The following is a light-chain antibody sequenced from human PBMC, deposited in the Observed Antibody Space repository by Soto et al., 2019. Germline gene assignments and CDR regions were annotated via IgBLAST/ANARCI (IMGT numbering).Light chain of an antibody. Sequence: DIQMTQSPPSLSASVGDRVNITCRASQTISTYLHGYQQKPGKVPNLLIYGVSTLQSGAPSRFGGSGSGTDFTLTISNLQPEDSATYYCQQSYSTPRLTFGGGTRVEIK. CDR3: QQSYSTPRLT. J-gene: IGKJ4*01. V-gene: IGKV1-39*01. CDR1: QTISTY. CDR2: GVS.